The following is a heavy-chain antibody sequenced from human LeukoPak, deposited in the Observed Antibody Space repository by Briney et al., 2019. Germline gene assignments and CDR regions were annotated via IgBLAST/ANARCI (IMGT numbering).Heavy chain of an antibody. CDR1: GYSFTSYW. CDR3: ARRPAHDSSGYYSAAFDI. J-gene: IGHJ3*02. D-gene: IGHD3-22*01. V-gene: IGHV5-51*01. CDR2: IYPGDSDT. Sequence: PGESLKISCKGSGYSFTSYWIGWVRQMPGKGLEWMGIIYPGDSDTRYSPSFQGQVTISADKSISTAYLQWTSLKASDTAMYYCARRPAHDSSGYYSAAFDIWGQGTMVTVSS.